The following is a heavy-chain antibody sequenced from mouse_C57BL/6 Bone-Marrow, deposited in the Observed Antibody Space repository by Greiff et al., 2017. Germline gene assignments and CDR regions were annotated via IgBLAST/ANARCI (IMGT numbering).Heavy chain of an antibody. J-gene: IGHJ3*01. V-gene: IGHV1-69*01. Sequence: QVQLQQPGAELVMPGASVKLSCKASGYTFTSYWMHWVKQRPGQGLEWIGEIDPSDSSTNYNQKFKGKSTLTVDKSSSTAYMELRSLTSEDSAVYFCASSDYDVLLFAYWGQGTLVTVSA. CDR2: IDPSDSST. D-gene: IGHD2-4*01. CDR1: GYTFTSYW. CDR3: ASSDYDVLLFAY.